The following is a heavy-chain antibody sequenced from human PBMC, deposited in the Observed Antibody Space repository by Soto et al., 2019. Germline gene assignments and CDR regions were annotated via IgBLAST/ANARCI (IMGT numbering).Heavy chain of an antibody. D-gene: IGHD3-10*01. Sequence: EVQWLESGGGLVQPGGSLRLSCVASGFTLSTYAMSWVRQAPGKGLEWVSGITGSGGSTYYADSVKGRFTISRDNSKSTVSLHMNSLRAEDTAVYYGVKHRGNPSGAFDIWGQGTMVTVSS. CDR3: VKHRGNPSGAFDI. CDR1: GFTLSTYA. J-gene: IGHJ3*02. CDR2: ITGSGGST. V-gene: IGHV3-23*01.